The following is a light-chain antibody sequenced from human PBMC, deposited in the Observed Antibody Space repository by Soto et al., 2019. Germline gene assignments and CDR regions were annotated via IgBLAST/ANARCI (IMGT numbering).Light chain of an antibody. Sequence: EVVLTQSPGTLSLSPGERATLSCRASQSVSSSYLAWYQQKPGQAPSLLIYGTSSRATGIPDRFSGSGSGTVFTLTISGLEAEDLAVYYCQLYGGSPLFTFGPGTKV. CDR1: QSVSSSY. CDR2: GTS. V-gene: IGKV3-20*01. J-gene: IGKJ3*01. CDR3: QLYGGSPLFT.